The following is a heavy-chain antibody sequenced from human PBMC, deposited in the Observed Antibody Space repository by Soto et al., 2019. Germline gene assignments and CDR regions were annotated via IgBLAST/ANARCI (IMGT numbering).Heavy chain of an antibody. CDR3: ARDGLLGYFDY. Sequence: QVQLVESGGGVVQPGRSLRLSCAASGFTFSSYAMHWVRQAPGKGLEWVAVISYDGSNKYYADSVKGRFTISRDNSKNALYLQMNSLRAEDTAVSYCARDGLLGYFDYWGQGTLVTVSS. CDR2: ISYDGSNK. CDR1: GFTFSSYA. D-gene: IGHD2-15*01. J-gene: IGHJ4*02. V-gene: IGHV3-30-3*01.